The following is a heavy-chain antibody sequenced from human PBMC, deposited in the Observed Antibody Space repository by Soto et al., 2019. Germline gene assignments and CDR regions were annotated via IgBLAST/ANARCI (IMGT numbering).Heavy chain of an antibody. V-gene: IGHV1-18*01. CDR2: ISTDRGDT. Sequence: ASVKVSCKASGYSFTTHDITWLRQAPGKGLEWVGGISTDRGDTIYPQNLQGRVTMTTDSSTSTVYMELKSLRSDDTAVYYCARDDLNRGGKYFDYWGQGALVTVSS. CDR1: GYSFTTHD. CDR3: ARDDLNRGGKYFDY. J-gene: IGHJ4*02. D-gene: IGHD2-15*01.